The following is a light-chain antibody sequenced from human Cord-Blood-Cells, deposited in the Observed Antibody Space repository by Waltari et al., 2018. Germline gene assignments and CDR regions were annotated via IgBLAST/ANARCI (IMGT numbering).Light chain of an antibody. CDR2: EDN. V-gene: IGLV6-57*03. CDR3: QSYDSSNWV. J-gene: IGLJ3*02. Sequence: NFMLTQPHSVSESPGKTVTISCTRRSCSIASNYVQWYQQRPGSAPTTVIYEDNQRPCGVPDRFSGSIDSSFNSASLTISGLKTEDEADYYCQSYDSSNWVFGGGTKLTVL. CDR1: SCSIASNY.